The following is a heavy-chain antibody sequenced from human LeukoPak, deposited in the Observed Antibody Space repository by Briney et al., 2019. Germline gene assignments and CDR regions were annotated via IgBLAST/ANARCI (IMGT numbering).Heavy chain of an antibody. Sequence: GGSLRLSCAASGVTLSSYGVHWVRQAPGKGLEWVSYISSSSSTIYYAGSVKGRFTISRDNAKNSLYLQMNSLRAEDTAVYYCAREGVTYYYDSRVDYWGQGTLVTVSS. J-gene: IGHJ4*02. CDR1: GVTLSSYG. V-gene: IGHV3-48*01. D-gene: IGHD3-22*01. CDR2: ISSSSSTI. CDR3: AREGVTYYYDSRVDY.